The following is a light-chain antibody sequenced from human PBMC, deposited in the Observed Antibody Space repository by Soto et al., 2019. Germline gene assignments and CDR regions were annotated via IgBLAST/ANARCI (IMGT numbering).Light chain of an antibody. Sequence: DIQMTQSPSSLSVSVGDRVTITCRASQGISNYLPWYQQKPGKVPKLLIYAASTLHSGVPSRFSGSGSGTDFTLTNSSLHPEDVATYYFQKYNSAPLTFGGGTKVEIK. CDR3: QKYNSAPLT. CDR2: AAS. CDR1: QGISNY. V-gene: IGKV1-27*01. J-gene: IGKJ4*01.